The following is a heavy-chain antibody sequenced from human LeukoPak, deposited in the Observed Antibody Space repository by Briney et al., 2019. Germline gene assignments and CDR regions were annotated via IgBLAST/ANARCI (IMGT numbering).Heavy chain of an antibody. V-gene: IGHV4-34*01. Sequence: SETLSLTCAVYGGPFSGYYWSWIRQPPGKGLEWIGEINHSGSTNYNPSLKSRVTISVDTSKNQFSLKLSSVTAADTAVYYCAREVYFWSGNYYYYYYMDVWGKGTTVTVSS. CDR1: GGPFSGYY. CDR2: INHSGST. J-gene: IGHJ6*03. CDR3: AREVYFWSGNYYYYYYMDV. D-gene: IGHD3-3*01.